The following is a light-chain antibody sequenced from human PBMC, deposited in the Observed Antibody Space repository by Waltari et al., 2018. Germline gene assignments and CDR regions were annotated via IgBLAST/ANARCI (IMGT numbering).Light chain of an antibody. V-gene: IGKV3-15*01. Sequence: EVVMTQSPATLSVSPGGRATLSCRASQNINNNLAWYHQIPGQAPRLLIYGASTRATGIPARFSGSGSGTEFTLTISNLQSEDFAVYYCQHYHSWPLTFGGGTKVEIK. CDR3: QHYHSWPLT. CDR1: QNINNN. J-gene: IGKJ4*01. CDR2: GAS.